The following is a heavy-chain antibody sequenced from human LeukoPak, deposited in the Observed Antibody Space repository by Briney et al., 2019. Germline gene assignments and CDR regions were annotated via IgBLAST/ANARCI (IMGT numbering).Heavy chain of an antibody. CDR3: VRDLGSYFNY. CDR1: GFAVSSSY. CDR2: IYTGGSA. J-gene: IGHJ4*02. V-gene: IGHV3-66*01. Sequence: GGSLRLSCAASGFAVSSSYMSWVRQAPGKGPEWVSVIYTGGSAYYADSVKGRFTISRDTSKNTLHLQMTSLRVEDTAVCYCVRDLGSYFNYWGQGTLVTVSS. D-gene: IGHD1-26*01.